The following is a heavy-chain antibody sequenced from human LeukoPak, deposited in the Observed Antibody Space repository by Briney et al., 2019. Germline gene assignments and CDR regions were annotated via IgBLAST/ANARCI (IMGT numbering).Heavy chain of an antibody. V-gene: IGHV3-23*01. CDR3: ARAGAYHFDN. J-gene: IGHJ4*02. D-gene: IGHD3-16*01. Sequence: GGSLRLSCAASGFSFNSYAMTWVRQAPGKGLEWVSGISGSGGSTYYADSVKGRFTISRDNAKNTLYLQMNSLRAEDSAVYYCARAGAYHFDNWGQGTLVTVSS. CDR1: GFSFNSYA. CDR2: ISGSGGST.